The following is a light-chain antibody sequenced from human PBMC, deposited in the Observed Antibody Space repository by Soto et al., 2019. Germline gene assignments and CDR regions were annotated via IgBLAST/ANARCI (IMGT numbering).Light chain of an antibody. CDR2: KAS. CDR1: QSVSSW. CDR3: QQYKTYWT. Sequence: DIQMTQSPSTLSASVGDRVTITCRASQSVSSWLAWFQQKPGKAPKLLIYKASNLQSGVSSRFSGGGSGTEFTLTISSLQPDDFATYYCQQYKTYWTFGPGTKVVIK. J-gene: IGKJ1*01. V-gene: IGKV1-5*03.